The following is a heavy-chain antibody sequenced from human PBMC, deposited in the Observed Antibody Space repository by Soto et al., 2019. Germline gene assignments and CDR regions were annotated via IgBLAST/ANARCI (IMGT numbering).Heavy chain of an antibody. CDR3: ARGLAVAGPAD. CDR1: GFTFSSHA. CDR2: ISGSGGST. J-gene: IGHJ4*02. V-gene: IGHV3-23*01. D-gene: IGHD6-19*01. Sequence: GGSLRLSCAASGFTFSSHAMSWVRQAPGKGLEWVSAISGSGGSTYYADSVKGRFTISRDNSKNTLYLQMNSLRAEDTAVYYCARGLAVAGPADWGQGTLVTVSS.